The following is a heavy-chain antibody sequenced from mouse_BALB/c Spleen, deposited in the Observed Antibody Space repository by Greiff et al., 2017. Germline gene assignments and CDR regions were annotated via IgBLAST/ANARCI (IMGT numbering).Heavy chain of an antibody. D-gene: IGHD1-1*01. CDR2: ISSGGSYT. CDR1: GFTFSSYA. J-gene: IGHJ2*01. CDR3: ARTVAYYFDY. Sequence: EVHLVESGGGLVKPGGSLKLSCAASGFTFSSYAMSWVRQTPEKRLEWVATISSGGSYTYYPDSVKGRFTISRDNAKNTLYLQMSSLRSEDTAMYYCARTVAYYFDYWGQGTTLTVSS. V-gene: IGHV5-9-3*01.